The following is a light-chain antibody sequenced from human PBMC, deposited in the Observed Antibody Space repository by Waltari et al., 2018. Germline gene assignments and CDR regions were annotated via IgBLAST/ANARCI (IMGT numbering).Light chain of an antibody. J-gene: IGKJ1*01. V-gene: IGKV3-20*01. CDR2: DAS. Sequence: CRASQSVSRYLAWYQQKPGQAPRLLIYDASSRATGIPDRFSGSGSGTDFSLTISRLEPDDFAVYYCQKYVSLPATFGQGTKVEIK. CDR1: QSVSRY. CDR3: QKYVSLPAT.